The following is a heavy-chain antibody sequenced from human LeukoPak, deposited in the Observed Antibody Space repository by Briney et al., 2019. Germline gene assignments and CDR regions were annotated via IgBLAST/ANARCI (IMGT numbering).Heavy chain of an antibody. Sequence: GGSLRLSCAASGFTFDDYGMSWVRQAPGKGLEWVSGINWNGGSTGYADSVKGRFTISRDNAKNSLYLQMNSLRAEDTALYYCARVGKRELLEGSAFDYWGQGTLVTVSS. J-gene: IGHJ4*02. V-gene: IGHV3-20*04. CDR3: ARVGKRELLEGSAFDY. CDR1: GFTFDDYG. CDR2: INWNGGST. D-gene: IGHD1-26*01.